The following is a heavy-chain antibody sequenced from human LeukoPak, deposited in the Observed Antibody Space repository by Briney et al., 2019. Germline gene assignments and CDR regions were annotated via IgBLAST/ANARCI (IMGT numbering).Heavy chain of an antibody. D-gene: IGHD4-17*01. CDR1: GFTFSNYG. V-gene: IGHV3-33*01. CDR3: ARDGFPGAVTQNEGWWFFDL. Sequence: GRSLRLSCAASGFTFSNYGMHWVRQAPGKGLEWVAVIWYDGSNKYYADSVRGRFTISRDNSKNTLYLQMNRLRAEDTAVYFCARDGFPGAVTQNEGWWFFDLWGRGTLVTVSS. J-gene: IGHJ2*01. CDR2: IWYDGSNK.